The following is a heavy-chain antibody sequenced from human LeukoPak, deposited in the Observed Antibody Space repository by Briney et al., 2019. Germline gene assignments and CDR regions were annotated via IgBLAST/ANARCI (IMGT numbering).Heavy chain of an antibody. Sequence: PGGSLRLSCAASGFTFSSYWMSWVRQAPGKGLEWVANIKQDGSEKYYVDSVKGRFTISRDNAKNSLYLQMNSLRAEDTAVYYCASVPAAGAFDIWGQGTMVTVSS. J-gene: IGHJ3*02. CDR2: IKQDGSEK. D-gene: IGHD6-25*01. CDR3: ASVPAAGAFDI. V-gene: IGHV3-7*01. CDR1: GFTFSSYW.